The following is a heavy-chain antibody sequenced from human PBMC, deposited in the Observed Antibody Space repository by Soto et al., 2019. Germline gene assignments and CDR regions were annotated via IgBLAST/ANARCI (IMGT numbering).Heavy chain of an antibody. D-gene: IGHD3-9*01. CDR1: GYTFTRYT. Sequence: GASVKVSCKASGYTFTRYTMNWVRQAPGQRLEWMGWINPDNGNTKSSQKFQDRVIITRDTSASTAYMDLSSLRSEDTALYYCSYDTFGDKDFWGQGTPVTVSS. CDR2: INPDNGNT. V-gene: IGHV1-3*01. CDR3: SYDTFGDKDF. J-gene: IGHJ4*02.